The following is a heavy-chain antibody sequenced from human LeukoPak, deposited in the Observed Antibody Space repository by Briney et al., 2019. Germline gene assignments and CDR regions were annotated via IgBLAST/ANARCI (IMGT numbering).Heavy chain of an antibody. CDR2: INHSGST. J-gene: IGHJ4*02. CDR3: ARLEDSPSVSDY. V-gene: IGHV4-34*01. Sequence: SETLSLTCAVYGGSFSGYYWSWIRQPPGRGLEWIGEINHSGSTNYNPSLKSRVTISVDTSKNQFSLKLSSVTAADTAVYYCARLEDSPSVSDYWGQGTLVTVSS. CDR1: GGSFSGYY. D-gene: IGHD5/OR15-5a*01.